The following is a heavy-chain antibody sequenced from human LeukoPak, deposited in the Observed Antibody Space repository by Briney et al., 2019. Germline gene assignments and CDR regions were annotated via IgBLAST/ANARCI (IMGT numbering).Heavy chain of an antibody. J-gene: IGHJ4*02. CDR2: ISAYNGNT. D-gene: IGHD4-17*01. CDR1: GYTFTSYG. V-gene: IGHV1-18*01. CDR3: ATEIVGYGDVHYFDS. Sequence: ASVKVSCKASGYTFTSYGISWVRQAPGQGLEWMGWISAYNGNTNYAQKLQGRVTMTTDTSTSTAYMELRSLRSEDTAMYYCATEIVGYGDVHYFDSWGQGTLVTASS.